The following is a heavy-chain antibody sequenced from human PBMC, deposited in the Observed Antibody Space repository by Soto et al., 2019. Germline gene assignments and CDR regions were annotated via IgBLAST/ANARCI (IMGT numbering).Heavy chain of an antibody. V-gene: IGHV4-34*01. D-gene: IGHD2-2*01. Sequence: KTSETLSLTCAVYGGSFSGYYWSWIRQPPGKGLEWIGEINHSGSTNYNPSLKSRVTISVDTSKNQFSLKLSSVTAADTAVYYCARSEDPRKPAVNYFDYWGQGTLVTVSS. J-gene: IGHJ4*02. CDR1: GGSFSGYY. CDR2: INHSGST. CDR3: ARSEDPRKPAVNYFDY.